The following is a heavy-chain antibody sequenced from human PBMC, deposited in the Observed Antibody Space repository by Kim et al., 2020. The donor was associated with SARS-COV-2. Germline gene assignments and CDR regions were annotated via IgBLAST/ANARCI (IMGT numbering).Heavy chain of an antibody. CDR3: ANSYGPHQDEWGPFLFDY. D-gene: IGHD1-26*01. CDR2: ISGSGGST. Sequence: GGSLRLSCAASGFTFSSYAMSWVRQAPGKGLEWVSAISGSGGSTYYADSVKGRFTISRDNSKNTLYLQMNSLRAEDTAVYYCANSYGPHQDEWGPFLFDYWGQGTLVTVSS. CDR1: GFTFSSYA. J-gene: IGHJ4*02. V-gene: IGHV3-23*01.